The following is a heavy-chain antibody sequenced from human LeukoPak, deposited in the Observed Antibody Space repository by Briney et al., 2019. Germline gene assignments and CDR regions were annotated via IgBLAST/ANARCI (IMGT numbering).Heavy chain of an antibody. CDR3: ARDSAAHDNDFDV. V-gene: IGHV3-33*08. CDR2: IWADGNRK. D-gene: IGHD6-25*01. CDR1: GVTFSNYP. Sequence: GGSLRLSCAASGVTFSNYPMHWVRQAPGKGLEWVAVIWADGNRKHHADSVEGRFAISKDNSKNILYLQMNNLRAEDTALYYCARDSAAHDNDFDVWGQGTMVTVSS. J-gene: IGHJ3*01.